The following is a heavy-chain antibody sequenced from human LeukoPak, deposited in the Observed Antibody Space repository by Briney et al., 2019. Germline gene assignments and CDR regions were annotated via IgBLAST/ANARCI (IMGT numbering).Heavy chain of an antibody. D-gene: IGHD4-17*01. CDR2: IIPILGIA. CDR1: GGTFSSYA. Sequence: SVKVSCKASGGTFSSYAISWVRRAPGQGLEWMGRIIPILGIANYAQKFQGRVTITADKSTSTAYMELSSLRSEDTAVYYCARDSGGDSHFDYWGQGTLVTVSS. J-gene: IGHJ4*02. CDR3: ARDSGGDSHFDY. V-gene: IGHV1-69*04.